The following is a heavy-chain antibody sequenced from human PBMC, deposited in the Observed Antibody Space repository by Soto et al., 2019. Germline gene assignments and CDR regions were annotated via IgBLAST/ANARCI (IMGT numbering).Heavy chain of an antibody. V-gene: IGHV2-5*02. CDR2: IYWDDDK. D-gene: IGHD3-10*01. Sequence: SGPTLVNPTQTLTLTCTFSGFSLSTSGVGVGWIRQPPGKALEWLALIYWDDDKRYSPSLKSRLTITKDTSKNQVVLTMTNMDPVDTATYYCAQLYGSGSRHSPSFDYWGQGTLVTVSS. CDR3: AQLYGSGSRHSPSFDY. J-gene: IGHJ4*02. CDR1: GFSLSTSGVG.